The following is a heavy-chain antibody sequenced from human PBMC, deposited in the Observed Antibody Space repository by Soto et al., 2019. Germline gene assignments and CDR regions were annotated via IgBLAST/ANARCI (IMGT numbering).Heavy chain of an antibody. D-gene: IGHD4-17*01. CDR1: GYTFTSYD. CDR2: MNPNSGNT. CDR3: AMGFKYADYTMWFDP. V-gene: IGHV1-8*01. J-gene: IGHJ5*02. Sequence: QVQLVQSGAEVKKPGASVKVSCKASGYTFTSYDINWVRQATGQGLEYLGGMNPNSGNTAYVQKFQGTVTMTWATSISTAYQQLSSPLSADTAGYFCAMGFKYADYTMWFDPCCQGGLGSVS.